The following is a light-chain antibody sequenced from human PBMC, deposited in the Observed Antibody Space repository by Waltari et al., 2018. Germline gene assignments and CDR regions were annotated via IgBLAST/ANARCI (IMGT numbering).Light chain of an antibody. Sequence: QSALTQPASVSGSPGQSITISCTGTSSDVGGYNSVSWYQQHPGKAPKLMIYDVSYRPSGVPNRFSVSKSGNTASLTISVLRSDDEADYYCTSYISSSTRYVFGAGTKVTVL. CDR2: DVS. V-gene: IGLV2-14*03. CDR3: TSYISSSTRYV. CDR1: SSDVGGYNS. J-gene: IGLJ1*01.